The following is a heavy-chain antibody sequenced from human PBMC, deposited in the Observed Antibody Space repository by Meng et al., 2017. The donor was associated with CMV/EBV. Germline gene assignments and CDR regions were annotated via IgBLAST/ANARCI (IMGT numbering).Heavy chain of an antibody. CDR3: ARGDCSSTSCYGGYENGMDV. CDR2: IIPIFGTA. CDR1: GGTFSSYA. J-gene: IGHJ6*02. Sequence: SVKVSCKASGGTFSSYAISWVRQAPGQGLEWMGGIIPIFGTANYAQKFQVRVTITTDESTSTAYMELSSLRSEDTAVYYCARGDCSSTSCYGGYENGMDVWGQGTTVTVSS. D-gene: IGHD2-2*01. V-gene: IGHV1-69*05.